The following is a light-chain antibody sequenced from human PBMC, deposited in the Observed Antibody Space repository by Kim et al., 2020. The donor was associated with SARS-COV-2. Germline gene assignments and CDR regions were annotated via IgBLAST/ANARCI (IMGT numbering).Light chain of an antibody. Sequence: SASVGDRVTIPCQASQHIREHLNWYQHTPGKAPQLLIYQASILETVVSSRFSGSGYGTYFTLTINSLRPEDAATYYCQQYVNLPYTFGQGTKLEI. CDR2: QAS. V-gene: IGKV1-33*01. J-gene: IGKJ2*01. CDR1: QHIREH. CDR3: QQYVNLPYT.